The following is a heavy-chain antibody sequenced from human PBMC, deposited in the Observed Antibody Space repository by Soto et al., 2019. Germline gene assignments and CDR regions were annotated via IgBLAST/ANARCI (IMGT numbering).Heavy chain of an antibody. CDR1: GFTFSSYA. D-gene: IGHD2-15*01. CDR2: ISGSGGST. V-gene: IGHV3-23*01. J-gene: IGHJ2*01. Sequence: EVQLLESGGGLVQPGGSLRLSCAASGFTFSSYAMSWVRQAPGKGLEWVSAISGSGGSTYYADSVKGRFTISRDNSKNTLYLQMNSLGAEDTAVYYWAKAGVVVVAATGWYFDLWGRGTLVTVSS. CDR3: AKAGVVVVAATGWYFDL.